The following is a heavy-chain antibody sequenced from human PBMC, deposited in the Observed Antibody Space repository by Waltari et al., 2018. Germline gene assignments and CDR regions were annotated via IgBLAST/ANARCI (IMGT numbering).Heavy chain of an antibody. Sequence: QVQLQQWGAGLLKPSETLSLTCAVYGGSFSGYYWSWIRQPPGKGLEWIGEINHSVITNYNPSLKSRVTISVDTSKNQFSLKLSSVTAADTAVYYCARSRFVSILTGYPESFDYWGQGTLVTVSS. J-gene: IGHJ4*02. CDR2: INHSVIT. V-gene: IGHV4-34*01. D-gene: IGHD3-9*01. CDR1: GGSFSGYY. CDR3: ARSRFVSILTGYPESFDY.